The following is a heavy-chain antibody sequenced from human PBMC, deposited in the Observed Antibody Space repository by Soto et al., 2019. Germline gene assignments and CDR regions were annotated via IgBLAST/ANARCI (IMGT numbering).Heavy chain of an antibody. CDR3: ARDKITGLFDY. CDR1: GGSISSSGCY. D-gene: IGHD2-8*02. J-gene: IGHJ4*02. CDR2: INHSGST. V-gene: IGHV4-39*07. Sequence: TSETLSLTCTVSGGSISSSGCYWTWIRQPPGTGLEWIGEINHSGSTNYNPSLKSRVTISVDTSKNQFSLKLTSVTAADTAVYYCARDKITGLFDYWGQGTLVTVSS.